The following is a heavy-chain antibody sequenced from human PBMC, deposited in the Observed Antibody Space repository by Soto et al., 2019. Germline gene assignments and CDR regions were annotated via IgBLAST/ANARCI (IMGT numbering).Heavy chain of an antibody. V-gene: IGHV1-69*10. D-gene: IGHD5-18*01. CDR3: ASAPNNDMGIQLQYYCYGMDV. CDR2: IIPILGIA. J-gene: IGHJ6*02. Sequence: ASVKVSCKASGGTFSSYAISWVRQAPGQGLELMGGIIPILGIANYAQKFQGRVTITADKSTSTAYMELSSLRSEDTAVYYCASAPNNDMGIQLQYYCYGMDVWSQGTTVPVSS. CDR1: GGTFSSYA.